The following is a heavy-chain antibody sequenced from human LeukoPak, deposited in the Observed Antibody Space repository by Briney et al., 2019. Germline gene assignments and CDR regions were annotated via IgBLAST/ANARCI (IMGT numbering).Heavy chain of an antibody. J-gene: IGHJ4*02. CDR1: GFTFSSYA. CDR2: ISYDGSNK. CDR3: ARAASRRAPLPGY. V-gene: IGHV3-30*04. Sequence: GGSLRLSCAASGFTFSSYAMHWVRQAPGKGLEWVAVISYDGSNKYYADSVKGRFTISRDNSKNTLYLQMNSLRSEDTAVYYCARAASRRAPLPGYWGQGTLVTVSS.